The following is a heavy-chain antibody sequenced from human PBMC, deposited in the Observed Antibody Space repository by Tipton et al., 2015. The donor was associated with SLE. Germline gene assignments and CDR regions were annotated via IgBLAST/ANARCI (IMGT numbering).Heavy chain of an antibody. V-gene: IGHV4-61*09. CDR1: GGSISSGSYY. D-gene: IGHD3-16*02. CDR2: IYTSGST. CDR3: ARGVYYIWGSYRSDAFDI. J-gene: IGHJ3*02. Sequence: TLSLTCTVSGGSISSGSYYWSWIRQPAGKGLEWIGHIYTSGSTNYNPSLKSRVTISVDTSKNQFSLKLSSVTAADTAVYYCARGVYYIWGSYRSDAFDIWGQGTMVTVSS.